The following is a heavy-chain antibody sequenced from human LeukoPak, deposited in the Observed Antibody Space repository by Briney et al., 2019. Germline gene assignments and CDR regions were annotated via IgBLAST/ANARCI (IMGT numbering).Heavy chain of an antibody. J-gene: IGHJ4*02. CDR3: ARDTYYDFWSGYYPL. CDR1: GYTFTSYG. V-gene: IGHV1-2*02. D-gene: IGHD3-3*01. Sequence: GASVKVSCKASGYTFTSYGISWVRQAPGQGLEWMGWINPNSGGTNYAQKFQGRVTMTRDTSISTAYMELSRPRSDDTAVYYCARDTYYDFWSGYYPLWGQGTLVTVSS. CDR2: INPNSGGT.